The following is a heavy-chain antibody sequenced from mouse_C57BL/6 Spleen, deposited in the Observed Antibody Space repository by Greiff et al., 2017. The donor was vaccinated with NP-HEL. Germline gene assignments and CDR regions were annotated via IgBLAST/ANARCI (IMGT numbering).Heavy chain of an antibody. J-gene: IGHJ1*03. Sequence: EVKLVESGPELVKPGASVKISCKASGYTFTDYYMNWVKQSHGKSLEWIGDINPNNGGTSYNQKFKGKATLTVDKSSSTAYMELRSLTSEDSAVYYCARWDITTVVATDFDVWGTGTTVTVSS. CDR2: INPNNGGT. CDR1: GYTFTDYY. CDR3: ARWDITTVVATDFDV. D-gene: IGHD1-1*01. V-gene: IGHV1-26*01.